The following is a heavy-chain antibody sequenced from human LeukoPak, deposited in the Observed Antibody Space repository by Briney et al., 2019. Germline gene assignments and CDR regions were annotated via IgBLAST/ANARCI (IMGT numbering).Heavy chain of an antibody. CDR3: ARDREYSSSWTSYYYYGMDV. D-gene: IGHD6-13*01. CDR1: GFTFSDYY. J-gene: IGHJ6*04. V-gene: IGHV3-11*06. CDR2: ISSSSSYT. Sequence: GGSLRLSCAASGFTFSDYYMSWLRQAPGKGLEWVSYISSSSSYTNYTDSVKGRFTISRDNAKNSLYLQMNSLKAEDTAVYYCARDREYSSSWTSYYYYGMDVWGKGTTVTVSS.